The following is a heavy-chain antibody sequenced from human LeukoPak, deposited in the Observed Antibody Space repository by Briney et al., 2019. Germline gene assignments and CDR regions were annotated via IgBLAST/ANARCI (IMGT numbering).Heavy chain of an antibody. D-gene: IGHD2-15*01. CDR1: GGSFSGYY. CDR2: INHSGST. V-gene: IGHV4-34*01. J-gene: IGHJ6*02. Sequence: SETQSLTCAVYGGSFSGYYWSWIRQPPGKGLEWIGEINHSGSTNYNPSLKSRVTISVDTSKNQFSLKLSSVTAADTAVYYCSGYDCSGGSCYRYYYYGMDVWGQGTTVTVSS. CDR3: SGYDCSGGSCYRYYYYGMDV.